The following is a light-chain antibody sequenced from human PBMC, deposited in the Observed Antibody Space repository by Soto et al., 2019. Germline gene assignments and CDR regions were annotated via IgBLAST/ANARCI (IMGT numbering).Light chain of an antibody. CDR1: QGLSNSY. CDR3: QQYDTSPLT. Sequence: EIVLTQSPGTLSLSPGERATLSCRASQGLSNSYLAWYQQKLGQAPRLLIYGASSRATGIPDRFSGGGSGTDFTLTISRLEPEDFAVYYCQQYDTSPLTFGGGTKVEIK. CDR2: GAS. J-gene: IGKJ4*01. V-gene: IGKV3-20*01.